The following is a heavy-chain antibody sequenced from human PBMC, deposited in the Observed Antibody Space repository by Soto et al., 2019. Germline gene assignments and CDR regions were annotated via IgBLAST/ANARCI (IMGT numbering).Heavy chain of an antibody. D-gene: IGHD6-6*01. CDR2: ISRSSNYI. CDR1: GFSFSDSS. J-gene: IGHJ4*02. V-gene: IGHV3-21*06. CDR3: ARVYVVYSSSSGGGYYFDY. Sequence: PGGSLRLSCAAAGFSFSDSSMNWVRQAPGKGLEWVSSISRSSNYIYYADSVKGRFTISRDNAENSLYVQMNSLRAEDTAVYYCARVYVVYSSSSGGGYYFDYWGQGTLVTVSS.